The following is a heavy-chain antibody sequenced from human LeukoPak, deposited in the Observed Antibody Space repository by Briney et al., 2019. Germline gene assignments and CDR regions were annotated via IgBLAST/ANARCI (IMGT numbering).Heavy chain of an antibody. CDR1: GFTFSSYA. V-gene: IGHV3-23*01. CDR3: AKGDVGYCSGGSCYPGWFDP. J-gene: IGHJ5*02. Sequence: GGSLRLSCAASGFTFSSYAMSWVRQAPGKGLEWVSAISGSGGSTYYADSVKGRFTISRDNSKNTLYLQMNSLRAEDTAVHYCAKGDVGYCSGGSCYPGWFDPWGQGTLVTVSS. CDR2: ISGSGGST. D-gene: IGHD2-15*01.